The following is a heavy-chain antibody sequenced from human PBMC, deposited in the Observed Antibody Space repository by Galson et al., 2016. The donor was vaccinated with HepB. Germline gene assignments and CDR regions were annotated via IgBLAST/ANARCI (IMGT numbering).Heavy chain of an antibody. J-gene: IGHJ6*04. CDR2: TSSDGGIQ. D-gene: IGHD4-17*01. CDR1: GFSFRTYA. Sequence: RLSCAASGFSFRTYAMHWVRQAPGKGLAWVGLTSSDGGIQFYADSVRGRLTISRDNSKNTLYVQTNSLRPEDTAVYYCARDIHPVTMPPDFSGLDVWGKGTTVTVSS. V-gene: IGHV3-30*14. CDR3: ARDIHPVTMPPDFSGLDV.